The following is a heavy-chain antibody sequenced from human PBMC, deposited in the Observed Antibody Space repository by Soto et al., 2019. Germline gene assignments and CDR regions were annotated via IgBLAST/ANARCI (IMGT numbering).Heavy chain of an antibody. V-gene: IGHV3-33*01. J-gene: IGHJ6*03. CDR2: IWYDGSNK. Sequence: GGSLRLSCAASGFTFSSYGMHWVRQAPGKGLEWVAVIWYDGSNKYYADSVKGRFTISRDNSKNTLYLQMNSLRAEDTAVYYCAREPRGKSGSYYMDVWGKGTTVTVSS. CDR3: AREPRGKSGSYYMDV. D-gene: IGHD1-26*01. CDR1: GFTFSSYG.